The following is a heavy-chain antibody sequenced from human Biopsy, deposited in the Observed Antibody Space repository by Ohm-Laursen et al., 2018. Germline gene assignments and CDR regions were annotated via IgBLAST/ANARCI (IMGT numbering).Heavy chain of an antibody. J-gene: IGHJ3*01. CDR3: AREDEGLLRALDP. V-gene: IGHV4-4*07. CDR1: GASMTGYF. D-gene: IGHD3-16*01. CDR2: IYTIGDT. Sequence: SDTLSLTCTVSGASMTGYFWTWVRQPAGKGLEWIGHIYTIGDTTYNPSLECRVTMSLDTSENQFSLKMTSLTAADTAVYFCAREDEGLLRALDPWGQGTMVTVSS.